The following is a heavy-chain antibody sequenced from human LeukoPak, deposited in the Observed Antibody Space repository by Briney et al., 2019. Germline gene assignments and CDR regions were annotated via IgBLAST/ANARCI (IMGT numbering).Heavy chain of an antibody. Sequence: SETLSLTCAVSGGSISSGGYWSWVRQPPGKGLEWIGQIYISGSTNYSPPLDSRVTMSLDKSRNQLSLRLKSMTAADTAVYYCTRHGSYSHGFWGQGALVTVAS. CDR1: GGSISSGGY. J-gene: IGHJ4*02. CDR3: TRHGSYSHGF. CDR2: IYISGST. V-gene: IGHV4-4*02. D-gene: IGHD3-10*01.